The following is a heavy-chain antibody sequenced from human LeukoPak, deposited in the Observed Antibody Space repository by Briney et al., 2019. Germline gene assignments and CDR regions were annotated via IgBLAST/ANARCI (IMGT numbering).Heavy chain of an antibody. CDR3: ARGGSGYDSFYYYGMDV. V-gene: IGHV4-59*01. D-gene: IGHD5-12*01. J-gene: IGHJ6*02. Sequence: SETLSLTCTVSGGSISSYYWSWIRQPPGKGLEWIGYIYDSGSTNDNPSLKSRVTISVDTSKNQFSLKLSSVTAADTAVYYCARGGSGYDSFYYYGMDVWGQGTTVTVSS. CDR1: GGSISSYY. CDR2: IYDSGST.